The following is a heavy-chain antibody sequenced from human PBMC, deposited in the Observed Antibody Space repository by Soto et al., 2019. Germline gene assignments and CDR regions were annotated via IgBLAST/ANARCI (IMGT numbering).Heavy chain of an antibody. Sequence: SETLSLTCTVSGGSISSGGYYWSWIRQHPGKGLERIGYIYYSGSTYYNPSLKSRVTISVDTSKNQFSLKLSSVTAADTAVYYCARRDHHKYSSSSYGPYYYYGMDVWGQGTTVTVSS. J-gene: IGHJ6*02. D-gene: IGHD6-6*01. CDR3: ARRDHHKYSSSSYGPYYYYGMDV. CDR2: IYYSGST. V-gene: IGHV4-31*03. CDR1: GGSISSGGYY.